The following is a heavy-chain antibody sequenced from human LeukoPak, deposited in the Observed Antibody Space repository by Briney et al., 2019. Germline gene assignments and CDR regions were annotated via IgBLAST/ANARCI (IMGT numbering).Heavy chain of an antibody. D-gene: IGHD5-18*01. CDR1: GYTFTSYY. J-gene: IGHJ5*02. Sequence: ASVKVSCKSSGYTFTSYYMHCVRQAPGQGLEWMGIINRSGGSTSYAQKCQRRVTMTRDMSTSTVYMELSSLRSEDTAVYYWARVFSYGGNWFDPWGQGTLVTVSS. CDR3: ARVFSYGGNWFDP. CDR2: INRSGGST. V-gene: IGHV1-46*01.